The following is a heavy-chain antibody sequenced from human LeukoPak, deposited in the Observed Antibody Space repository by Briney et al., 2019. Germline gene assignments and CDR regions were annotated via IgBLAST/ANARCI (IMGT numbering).Heavy chain of an antibody. CDR1: GFTFSSYW. D-gene: IGHD6-6*01. V-gene: IGHV3-7*01. J-gene: IGHJ6*02. CDR3: ARERPFIAARPNYYYYYGMDV. CDR2: IKQDGSGK. Sequence: GGSLRLSCAASGFTFSSYWMSWVRQAPGKGLEWVANIKQDGSGKYYVDSVKGRFTISRDNAKNSLYLQMNSLRAEDTAVYYCARERPFIAARPNYYYYYGMDVWGQGTTVTVSS.